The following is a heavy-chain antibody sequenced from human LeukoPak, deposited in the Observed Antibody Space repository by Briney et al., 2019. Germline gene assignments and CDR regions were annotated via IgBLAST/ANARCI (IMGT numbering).Heavy chain of an antibody. V-gene: IGHV4-34*01. Sequence: SETLSLTCAVYGGSFSGYCWGWIRQPPGKGLEWIGEINHSGSTNYNPSLKSRVTVSVDTSKNQFSLKLSSVTAADTAVYYCARANYNWNYWDYWGQGTLVTVSS. CDR2: INHSGST. CDR3: ARANYNWNYWDY. CDR1: GGSFSGYC. D-gene: IGHD1-20*01. J-gene: IGHJ4*02.